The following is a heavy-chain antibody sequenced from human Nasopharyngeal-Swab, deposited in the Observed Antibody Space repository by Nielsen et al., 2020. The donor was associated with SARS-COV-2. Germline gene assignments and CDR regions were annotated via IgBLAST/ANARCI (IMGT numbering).Heavy chain of an antibody. D-gene: IGHD3-10*01. J-gene: IGHJ4*02. V-gene: IGHV4-61*02. CDR3: ARDRFGSGV. Sequence: SETLSLTCTVSGGSISSGSYYWSWIRQPAGKGLEWIGRIYTSGSTNYNPSLKSRVTISVDTSKNQFSLKLSSVTAADTAVYYCARDRFGSGVWGQGTLVTVSS. CDR1: GGSISSGSYY. CDR2: IYTSGST.